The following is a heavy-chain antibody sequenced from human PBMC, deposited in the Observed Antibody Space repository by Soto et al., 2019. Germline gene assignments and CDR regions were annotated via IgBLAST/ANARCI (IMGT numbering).Heavy chain of an antibody. V-gene: IGHV6-1*01. J-gene: IGHJ6*02. Sequence: SQTLSLTCAISGDSVSTNNVAWNWIRQSPSRGLEWLGRTYYRSKWYNDYAVSVKSRITINPDTSKNQFSLQLNSVTPEDTAVYYCARGFLQWFVLPYYYGMDVWGQGTTVTVS. D-gene: IGHD3-3*01. CDR2: TYYRSKWYN. CDR3: ARGFLQWFVLPYYYGMDV. CDR1: GDSVSTNNVA.